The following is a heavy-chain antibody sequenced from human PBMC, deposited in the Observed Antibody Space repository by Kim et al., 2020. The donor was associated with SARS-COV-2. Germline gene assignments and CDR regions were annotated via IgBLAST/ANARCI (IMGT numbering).Heavy chain of an antibody. V-gene: IGHV4-39*01. CDR1: GGSIRRNNYY. J-gene: IGHJ4*02. CDR2: IYYSGST. D-gene: IGHD6-6*01. Sequence: SETLSLTCTVSGGSIRRNNYYWGWLRQPPGKGLEWIASIYYSGSTYYNPSLKSRVTISVDTSKNQFSLRLTSVTAADTAAYYCATPEYTTTCGLDYWGQG. CDR3: ATPEYTTTCGLDY.